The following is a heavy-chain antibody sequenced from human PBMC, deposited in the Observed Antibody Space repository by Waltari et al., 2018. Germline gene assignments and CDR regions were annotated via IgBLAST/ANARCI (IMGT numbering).Heavy chain of an antibody. V-gene: IGHV3-21*01. CDR3: ARAQGWYLDY. Sequence: EVQLVESGGGLVKPGGSLRLSCAASGFPFGSYSMNWVRQAPGKGLEWVSSISTSSSYIYYADSVKGRFTISRDNAKKSLYLQMNSLRAEDTAVYYCARAQGWYLDYWGQGTLVTVSS. CDR2: ISTSSSYI. CDR1: GFPFGSYS. J-gene: IGHJ4*02. D-gene: IGHD2-15*01.